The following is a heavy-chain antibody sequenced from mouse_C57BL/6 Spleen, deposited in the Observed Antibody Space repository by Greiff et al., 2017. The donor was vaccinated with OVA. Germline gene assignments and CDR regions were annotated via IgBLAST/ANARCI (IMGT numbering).Heavy chain of an antibody. V-gene: IGHV1-22*01. CDR3: ARKDYGSSLDY. CDR1: GYTFTDYN. J-gene: IGHJ2*01. CDR2: INPNNGGT. Sequence: VQLKQSGPELVKPGASVKMSCTASGYTFTDYNMHWVKQSHGKSLEWIGYINPNNGGTSYNQKFKGKATLTVNKSSSTAYMELRSLTSEDSAVYYCARKDYGSSLDYWGKGTTLTVSS. D-gene: IGHD1-1*01.